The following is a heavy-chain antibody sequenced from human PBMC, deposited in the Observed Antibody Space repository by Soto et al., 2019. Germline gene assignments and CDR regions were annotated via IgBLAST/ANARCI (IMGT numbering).Heavy chain of an antibody. J-gene: IGHJ4*02. CDR3: ARDGSIQTPHDY. V-gene: IGHV3-74*01. D-gene: IGHD1-26*01. Sequence: GGSLRLSCAASGFTFSSYLMHWVRQSPGKGLVWVSRINSDGSSTNYADSVKGRFTISRDNAKNTLYLQMNSLRAEDTAVYYCARDGSIQTPHDYWGQGALVTVSS. CDR2: INSDGSST. CDR1: GFTFSSYL.